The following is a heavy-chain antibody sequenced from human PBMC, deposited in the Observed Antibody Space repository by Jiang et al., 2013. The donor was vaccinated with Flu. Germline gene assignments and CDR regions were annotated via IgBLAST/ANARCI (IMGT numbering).Heavy chain of an antibody. CDR3: ARRRVGANTPWDY. Sequence: SGSGLVKPSRTLSLTCTVSGGSITSGIHYWTWIRQPAGEGLEWIGHTHISGSTESNPSLKSRVTMSVDTSKNQFSLNLRSMTAADTAVYYCARRRVGANTPWDYWGQGTLVTVSS. CDR1: GGSITSGIHY. V-gene: IGHV4-61*02. CDR2: THISGST. J-gene: IGHJ4*02. D-gene: IGHD1-26*01.